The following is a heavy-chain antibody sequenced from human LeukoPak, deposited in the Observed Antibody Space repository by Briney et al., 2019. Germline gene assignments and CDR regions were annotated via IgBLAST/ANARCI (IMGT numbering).Heavy chain of an antibody. Sequence: GGSLRLSCEGSGFTFSSYWMSWVRQAPGKGLEWVANIKQDGSEEYYVESVKGRFTISRDNAKNSLYLQMNSLRAEDTAVYYCAELGITMIGGVWGKGTTVTISS. V-gene: IGHV3-7*01. D-gene: IGHD3-10*02. CDR3: AELGITMIGGV. CDR2: IKQDGSEE. J-gene: IGHJ6*04. CDR1: GFTFSSYW.